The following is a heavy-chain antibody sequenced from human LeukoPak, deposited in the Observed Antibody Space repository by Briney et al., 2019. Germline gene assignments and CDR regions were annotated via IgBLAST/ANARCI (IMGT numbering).Heavy chain of an antibody. CDR3: ARHLSSPSGLSFYYYMDV. CDR2: IFYSGST. CDR1: GGSISSSSYY. Sequence: SETLSLTYTVSGGSISSSSYYWGWIRQPPGEGLEWIGTIFYSGSTYYNPSLKSRVTISVDTSKNQFSLKLSSVTAADTAVYYCARHLSSPSGLSFYYYMDVWGTGTTVTVSS. J-gene: IGHJ6*03. D-gene: IGHD6-6*01. V-gene: IGHV4-39*01.